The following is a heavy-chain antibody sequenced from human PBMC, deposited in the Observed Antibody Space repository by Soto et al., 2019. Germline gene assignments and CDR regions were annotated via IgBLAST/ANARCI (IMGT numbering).Heavy chain of an antibody. J-gene: IGHJ4*02. Sequence: EAQLVESGGGLVQPGGSLRLSCAASGFTFSSYSMNWVRQAPGKGLEWVSYISRSSDTIYYADSVKGRFTISRDNAKNSLYLQMNSRREEDTAVYYCARDWQQPVRPSYRGFDYWGQGTLVTVSS. CDR2: ISRSSDTI. CDR3: ARDWQQPVRPSYRGFDY. V-gene: IGHV3-48*02. CDR1: GFTFSSYS. D-gene: IGHD6-13*01.